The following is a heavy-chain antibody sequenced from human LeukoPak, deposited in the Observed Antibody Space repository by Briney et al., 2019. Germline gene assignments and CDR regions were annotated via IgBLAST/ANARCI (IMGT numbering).Heavy chain of an antibody. Sequence: ASVKVSCKASGGTFSSYAISWVRQAPGQGLEWMGGIIPIFGTANYAQKFQGRVTITADVSTSTAYMELSSLRSEDTAVYYCARDTVAATGAFDIWGQGTMVTVSS. CDR1: GGTFSSYA. J-gene: IGHJ3*02. CDR2: IIPIFGTA. CDR3: ARDTVAATGAFDI. V-gene: IGHV1-69*13. D-gene: IGHD6-19*01.